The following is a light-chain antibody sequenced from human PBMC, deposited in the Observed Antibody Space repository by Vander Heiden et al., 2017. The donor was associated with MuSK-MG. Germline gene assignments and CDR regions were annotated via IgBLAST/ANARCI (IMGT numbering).Light chain of an antibody. CDR1: QSVLYSSNSKNY. Sequence: DVVMTQSPDSLAVSLGERATINCKSSQSVLYSSNSKNYLAWYQQKPGQPPKLLIYWASTRESGVPDRFSGSGSGTDFTLTISSLQAEDVAVYYCQQYDSTPWTFGRGTKVEIK. CDR3: QQYDSTPWT. J-gene: IGKJ1*01. CDR2: WAS. V-gene: IGKV4-1*01.